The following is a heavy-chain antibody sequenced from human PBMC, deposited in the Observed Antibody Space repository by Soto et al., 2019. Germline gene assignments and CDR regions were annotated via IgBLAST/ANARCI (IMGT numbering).Heavy chain of an antibody. CDR1: GYTFTSYD. CDR3: AYFCDCSSTSRAVACSSFDY. Sequence: ASVKVSCKASGYTFTSYDINWVRQATGQGLEWMGWMNPNSGNTGYAQKFQGRVTMTRNTSISTAYMELSSLRSEDTAVYYCAYFCDCSSTSRAVACSSFDYWGQGTLVTVSS. D-gene: IGHD2-2*01. CDR2: MNPNSGNT. V-gene: IGHV1-8*01. J-gene: IGHJ4*02.